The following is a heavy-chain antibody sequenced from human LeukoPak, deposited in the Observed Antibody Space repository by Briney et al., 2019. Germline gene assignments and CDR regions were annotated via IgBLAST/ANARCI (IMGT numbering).Heavy chain of an antibody. Sequence: GGSLRLSCAASGFTFSSCTMNWVRQAPGKGLEWVSSISSSSNYIYYADSVKGRFTISRDNAKNSLYLQMNRLRAEDTAVYYCAREPYVSGSYYNYWGQGTLVTVSS. J-gene: IGHJ4*02. CDR1: GFTFSSCT. V-gene: IGHV3-21*01. D-gene: IGHD3-16*01. CDR3: AREPYVSGSYYNY. CDR2: ISSSSNYI.